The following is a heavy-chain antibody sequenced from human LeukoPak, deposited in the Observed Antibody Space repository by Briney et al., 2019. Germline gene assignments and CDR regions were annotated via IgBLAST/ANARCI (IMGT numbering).Heavy chain of an antibody. Sequence: GGSLRLSCAASGFTFSSYNIHWVRQAPGKGLRWVAVISYDASNEYYADSVKGRFTISRDSSKNTLYLQMNSLRAEDTALYYCAREETSGWYSYWGQGTLVTVSS. CDR3: AREETSGWYSY. CDR1: GFTFSSYN. J-gene: IGHJ4*02. D-gene: IGHD6-19*01. CDR2: ISYDASNE. V-gene: IGHV3-30*01.